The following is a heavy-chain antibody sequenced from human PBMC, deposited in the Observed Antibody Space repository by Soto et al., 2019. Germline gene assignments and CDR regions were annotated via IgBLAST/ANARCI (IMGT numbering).Heavy chain of an antibody. Sequence: PSETLSLTCTVSGGSISSYYWSWIRQPPGKGLEWIGYIYYSGSTNYNPSLKSRVTISVDTSKNQFSLKLSSVTAADTAVYYCAREYMVRGVPYFDYWGQGTLVTVSS. J-gene: IGHJ4*02. CDR1: GGSISSYY. V-gene: IGHV4-59*01. D-gene: IGHD3-10*01. CDR3: AREYMVRGVPYFDY. CDR2: IYYSGST.